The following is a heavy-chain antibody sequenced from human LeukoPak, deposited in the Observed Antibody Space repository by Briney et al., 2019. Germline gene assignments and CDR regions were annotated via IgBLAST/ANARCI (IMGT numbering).Heavy chain of an antibody. CDR1: GGSISSGDYY. V-gene: IGHV4-31*03. D-gene: IGHD5-18*01. CDR3: ARLRHNGYSYGYVDY. J-gene: IGHJ4*02. CDR2: IYYSGST. Sequence: SETLSLTCTVSGGSISSGDYYCSWIRQHPGKGLEWIGYIYYSGSTYYNPSLRSRITISLDTSKNQFSLKLSSVIAADTAVYYCARLRHNGYSYGYVDYWGQGTLVTVSS.